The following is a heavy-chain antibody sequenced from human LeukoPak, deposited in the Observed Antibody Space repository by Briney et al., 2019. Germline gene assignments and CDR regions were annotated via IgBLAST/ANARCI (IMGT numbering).Heavy chain of an antibody. CDR1: GYTFTGYY. Sequence: ASVKVSCKASGYTFTGYYMHWVRQAPGQGLEWMGWINPNSGNTGYAQKFQGRVTMTRNTSISTAYMELSSLRSEDTAVYYCARGGYYGSGSHDYWGQGTLVTVSS. D-gene: IGHD3-10*01. V-gene: IGHV1-8*02. CDR2: INPNSGNT. J-gene: IGHJ4*02. CDR3: ARGGYYGSGSHDY.